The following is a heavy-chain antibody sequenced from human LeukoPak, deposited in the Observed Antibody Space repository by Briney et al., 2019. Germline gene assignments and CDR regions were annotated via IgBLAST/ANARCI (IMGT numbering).Heavy chain of an antibody. CDR1: GYSFTSYW. CDR3: ARSGSSGGGSGPTFDY. CDR2: IYPGDSDT. V-gene: IGHV5-51*01. J-gene: IGHJ4*02. D-gene: IGHD3-10*01. Sequence: ESLKISCKGSGYSFTSYWIGWVRQMPGKGLEWMGIIYPGDSDTRYSPSFQGQVTISADKSISTAYLQWSSLKASDTAMYYCARSGSSGGGSGPTFDYWGQGTLVTVSS.